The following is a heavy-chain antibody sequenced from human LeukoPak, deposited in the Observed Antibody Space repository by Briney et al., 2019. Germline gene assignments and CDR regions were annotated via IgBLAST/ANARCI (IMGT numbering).Heavy chain of an antibody. J-gene: IGHJ6*02. D-gene: IGHD2-2*01. V-gene: IGHV1-69*04. CDR2: IIPILGIA. Sequence: GASVKVSCKASGGTFSSYAISRVRQAPGQGLEWMGRIIPILGIANYAQKFQGRVTITADKSTSTAYMELSSLRSEDTAVYYCARGGYCSSTSCYVGAPYGMDVWGQGTTVTVSS. CDR3: ARGGYCSSTSCYVGAPYGMDV. CDR1: GGTFSSYA.